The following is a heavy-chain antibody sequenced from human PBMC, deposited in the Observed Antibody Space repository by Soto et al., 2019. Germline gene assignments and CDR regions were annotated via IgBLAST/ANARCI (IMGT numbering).Heavy chain of an antibody. CDR2: INAFNGNT. CDR3: ARQNAEYFQN. V-gene: IGHV1-18*01. CDR1: GYTFTTFG. Sequence: ASVKVSCTASGYTFTTFGITWVRQAPGQGLQWMGWINAFNGNTNYAQKLQGRVTMTTDTSTSTAYMELRSLRSDDTAVYYCARQNAEYFQNWGQGTLVTVSS. J-gene: IGHJ1*01.